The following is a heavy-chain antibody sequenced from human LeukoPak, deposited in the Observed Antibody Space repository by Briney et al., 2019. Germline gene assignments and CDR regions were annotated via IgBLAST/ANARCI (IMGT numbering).Heavy chain of an antibody. J-gene: IGHJ5*02. CDR2: INHSGST. Sequence: SETLSLTCAVYGGSFSGYYWSWIRQPPGKGLEWIGEINHSGSTNYNPSLKSRVTISVDTSKNQFSLKLSSVTAADTAVYYCARGYCSSTSCYWRRGRFDPWGQGTLVTVSS. V-gene: IGHV4-34*01. CDR1: GGSFSGYY. D-gene: IGHD2-2*01. CDR3: ARGYCSSTSCYWRRGRFDP.